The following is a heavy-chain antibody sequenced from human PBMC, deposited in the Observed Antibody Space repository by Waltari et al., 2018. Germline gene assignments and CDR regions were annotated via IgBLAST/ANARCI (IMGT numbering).Heavy chain of an antibody. CDR1: GGSFSGYY. CDR3: ARGGVEIPTGFDP. Sequence: QVQLQQWGAGLLKPSETLSLTCAVYGGSFSGYYWSWIRQPPGKGLEWIGEINHSGSTNSNPPLKSRVTISGDTSKNQCSLKLSSVTAADTAVYYCARGGVEIPTGFDPWGQGTLVTVSS. V-gene: IGHV4-34*01. J-gene: IGHJ5*02. CDR2: INHSGST.